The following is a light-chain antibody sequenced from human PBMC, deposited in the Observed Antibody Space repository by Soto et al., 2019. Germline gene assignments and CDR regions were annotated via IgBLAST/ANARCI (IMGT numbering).Light chain of an antibody. Sequence: IQLTQTPSSLSASVGDRVTITCRASQGISSCLAWYQQKPGKAPKLLIDAASSLQSGVISRFSGSGFGTGFRHTATSLQPEEFATYYCQQVESPPSNFGGGKKVGMK. CDR1: QGISSC. CDR2: AAS. V-gene: IGKV1-9*01. CDR3: QQVESPPSN. J-gene: IGKJ4*01.